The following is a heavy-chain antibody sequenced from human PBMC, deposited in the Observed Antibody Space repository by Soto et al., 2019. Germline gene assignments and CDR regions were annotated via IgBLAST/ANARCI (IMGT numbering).Heavy chain of an antibody. CDR2: INGDGSAQ. CDR3: ARDPLFGAFDI. Sequence: GGSLRLSCAASGFTFTRFWMSWVRQAPGKGLEGVANINGDGSAQDYADSVKGRFAISRDNPKNSLYLQMNSLRADDTAVYHGARDPLFGAFDIWGQGTMVTVSS. CDR1: GFTFTRFW. V-gene: IGHV3-7*01. D-gene: IGHD2-21*01. J-gene: IGHJ3*02.